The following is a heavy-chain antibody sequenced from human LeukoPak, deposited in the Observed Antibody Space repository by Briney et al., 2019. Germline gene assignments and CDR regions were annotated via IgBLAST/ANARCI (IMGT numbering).Heavy chain of an antibody. D-gene: IGHD3-9*01. V-gene: IGHV1-46*01. CDR3: ARGLRYFDWSLSQDPRNNWFDP. Sequence: GASVKVSCKASGYTFTSYYMHWVRQAPGQGLEWMGIFNPSGGSTSYAQKFQGRVTMTRDTSTSTVYMELSSLRSEDTAVYYCARGLRYFDWSLSQDPRNNWFDPWGQGTLVTVSS. CDR2: FNPSGGST. CDR1: GYTFTSYY. J-gene: IGHJ5*02.